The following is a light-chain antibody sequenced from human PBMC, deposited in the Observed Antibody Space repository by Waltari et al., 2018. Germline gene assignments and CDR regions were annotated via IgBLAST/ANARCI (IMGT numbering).Light chain of an antibody. CDR3: SSYAGTDVV. Sequence: QSALTQPPSASGSPGQSVTISCTGTSSDVGGYNYVSWYQQHPGNAPKLMIYEVSKRPSGVPDRFSGSKSGNTASLTVSGLQAEDEADYYCSSYAGTDVVFGGGTKLTVL. CDR2: EVS. J-gene: IGLJ2*01. V-gene: IGLV2-8*01. CDR1: SSDVGGYNY.